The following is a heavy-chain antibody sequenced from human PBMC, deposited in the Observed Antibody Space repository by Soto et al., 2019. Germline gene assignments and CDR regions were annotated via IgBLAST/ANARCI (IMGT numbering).Heavy chain of an antibody. CDR2: IFSNDEK. J-gene: IGHJ4*02. D-gene: IGHD3-22*01. CDR1: GFSLSNARMG. CDR3: ALRGWDDSSGYYYDY. Sequence: QVTLKESGPVLVKPTETLTLTCTVSGFSLSNARMGVSWIRQPPGKALEWLAHIFSNDEKSYSTSLKSRLIISKDTSKSPVVLTVTNMDPVDTATYYCALRGWDDSSGYYYDYWGQGTLVTVSS. V-gene: IGHV2-26*01.